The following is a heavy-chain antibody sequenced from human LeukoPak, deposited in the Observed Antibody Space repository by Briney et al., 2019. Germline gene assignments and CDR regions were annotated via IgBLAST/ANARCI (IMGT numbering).Heavy chain of an antibody. V-gene: IGHV4-61*02. J-gene: IGHJ4*02. D-gene: IGHD1-26*01. Sequence: PSQTLSLTCTVFGGSISSGSYYWSWIRQPAGKGLEWIGRIYTSGSTNYNPSLKSRVTISVDTSKNQFSLKLSSVTAADTAVYYCARASGSYYPRYFDYWGQGTLVTVSS. CDR1: GGSISSGSYY. CDR2: IYTSGST. CDR3: ARASGSYYPRYFDY.